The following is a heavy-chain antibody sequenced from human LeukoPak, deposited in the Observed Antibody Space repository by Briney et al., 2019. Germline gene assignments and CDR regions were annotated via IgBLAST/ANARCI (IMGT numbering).Heavy chain of an antibody. CDR1: GFTFSSYW. J-gene: IGHJ4*02. Sequence: GGSLRLSCAASGFTFSSYWMHWVRQVPGNGLEWLAVLWADGNTAHYADSVKGRFTISRDSSENTLYLQMNSLRSEDTAVYYCVKESAADATFHFDYWGQGTLVTASS. V-gene: IGHV3-33*06. CDR3: VKESAADATFHFDY. D-gene: IGHD6-13*01. CDR2: LWADGNTA.